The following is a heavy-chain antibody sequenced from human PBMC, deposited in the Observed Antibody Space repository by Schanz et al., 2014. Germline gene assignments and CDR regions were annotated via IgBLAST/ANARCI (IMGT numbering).Heavy chain of an antibody. CDR1: GFNFANHA. CDR3: ARGIITMVRGGDVGAFDI. D-gene: IGHD3-10*01. V-gene: IGHV3-30*03. J-gene: IGHJ3*02. Sequence: QAQLVGSGGGVVQPGRSLRLSCAASGFNFANHAIHWVRQGQGNGLQWVAVISSDGSKKLYADSVKARFTISRDNSKNSVSLQMDSLRPEDTAVYFCARGIITMVRGGDVGAFDIGGQGTMGTVSS. CDR2: ISSDGSKK.